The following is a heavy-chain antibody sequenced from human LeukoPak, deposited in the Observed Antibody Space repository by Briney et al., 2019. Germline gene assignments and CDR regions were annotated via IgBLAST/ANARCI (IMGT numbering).Heavy chain of an antibody. J-gene: IGHJ3*02. Sequence: PSQTLSLTCTVSGGSISSGGYYWSWIRQPPGKGLEWIGYIYHSGSTYYNPSLKSRVTISVDRSKNQFSLKLSSVTAADTAVYYCARGGARPYYYDSSRGDAFDIWGQGSMVTVSS. V-gene: IGHV4-30-2*01. CDR2: IYHSGST. D-gene: IGHD3-22*01. CDR3: ARGGARPYYYDSSRGDAFDI. CDR1: GGSISSGGYY.